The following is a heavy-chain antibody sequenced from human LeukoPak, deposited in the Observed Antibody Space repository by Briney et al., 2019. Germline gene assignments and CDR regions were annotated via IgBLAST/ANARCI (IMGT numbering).Heavy chain of an antibody. CDR3: ARDSLYSSSSFDY. Sequence: PGGSLRLSCAASGFTFSSYSMNWVRQAPGKGLEWVSSISSSSSYIYYADSVKGRFTISRDNAKNSLYLQTNSLRAEDTAVYYCARDSLYSSSSFDYWGQGTLVTVSS. D-gene: IGHD6-13*01. J-gene: IGHJ4*02. CDR1: GFTFSSYS. V-gene: IGHV3-21*01. CDR2: ISSSSSYI.